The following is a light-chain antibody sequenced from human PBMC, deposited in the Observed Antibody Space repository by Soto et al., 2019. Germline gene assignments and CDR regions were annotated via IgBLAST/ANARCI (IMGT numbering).Light chain of an antibody. V-gene: IGKV3-20*01. CDR1: QSVSSNY. J-gene: IGKJ5*01. Sequence: IVLTQSPGTLSLSPGERATLSCGASQSVSSNYLHWYQQKPGQAPRLLLLWLPDRFGGSGSGKVFTLTISRLEPEDFAVYYCQQHETLITFGQGTRLEIK. CDR3: QQHETLIT.